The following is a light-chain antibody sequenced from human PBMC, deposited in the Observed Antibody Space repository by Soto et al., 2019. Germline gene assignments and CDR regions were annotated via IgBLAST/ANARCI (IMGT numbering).Light chain of an antibody. CDR2: GAN. V-gene: IGKV3-20*01. J-gene: IGKJ3*01. Sequence: EIVLTQSPGPLSLSPGERATLSCRASQSVSNNYLAWYQQRPGQAPRLLIYGANTRATGLLERFSGSGSGTDFTLTISRLEPEDFAVYYCQQYGGSPVTFGPGTKVDMK. CDR3: QQYGGSPVT. CDR1: QSVSNNY.